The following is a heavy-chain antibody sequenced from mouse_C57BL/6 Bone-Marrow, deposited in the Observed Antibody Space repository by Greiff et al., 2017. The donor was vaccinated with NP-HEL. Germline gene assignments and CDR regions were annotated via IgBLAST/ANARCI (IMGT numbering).Heavy chain of an antibody. V-gene: IGHV1-54*01. Sequence: VQRVESGAELVRPGTSVKVSCKASGYAFTKYLIEWVKQRPGQGLEWIGVINPGSGGTNYNEKFKGKATLTADKSSSTAYMQLSSLTSEDSAVYLCARGTVVATNYFDYWGQGTTLTVSS. J-gene: IGHJ2*01. D-gene: IGHD1-1*01. CDR3: ARGTVVATNYFDY. CDR2: INPGSGGT. CDR1: GYAFTKYL.